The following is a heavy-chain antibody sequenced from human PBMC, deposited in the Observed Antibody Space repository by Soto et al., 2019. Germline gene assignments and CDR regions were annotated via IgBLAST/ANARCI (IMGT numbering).Heavy chain of an antibody. CDR2: ISWNSGSI. J-gene: IGHJ3*02. D-gene: IGHD2-15*01. V-gene: IGHV3-9*01. Sequence: GGSLRLSCAASGFTFDDYAMHWVRQAPGKGLEWVSGISWNSGSIGYADSVKGRFTISRDNAKNSLYLQMNSLRAEDTALYYCAALGYCSGGSCPSTPSDAFDIWGQGTMVTVSS. CDR1: GFTFDDYA. CDR3: AALGYCSGGSCPSTPSDAFDI.